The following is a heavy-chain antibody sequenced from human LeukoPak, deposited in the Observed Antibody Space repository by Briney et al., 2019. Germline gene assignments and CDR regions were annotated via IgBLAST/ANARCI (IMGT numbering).Heavy chain of an antibody. J-gene: IGHJ4*02. D-gene: IGHD4-23*01. CDR2: ISGSGGGT. CDR1: GFTFSNYA. Sequence: PGGSLRLSCVASGFTFSNYAMSWVRQAPGKGLEWVSAISGSGGGTYYADSVKGRFTISRDTSKNTVNLQMNSLRAEDTAIYYCAKVTTVVVVTGSLIDYWGQGTLVTVSS. CDR3: AKVTTVVVVTGSLIDY. V-gene: IGHV3-23*01.